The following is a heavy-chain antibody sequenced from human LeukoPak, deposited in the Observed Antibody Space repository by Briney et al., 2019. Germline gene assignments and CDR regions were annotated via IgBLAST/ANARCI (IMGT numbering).Heavy chain of an antibody. CDR1: GGSFSGYY. Sequence: PSETLSLTCAVYGGSFSGYYWNWIRQPPRKGLEWIGEINHSGSTIYNPSLKSRVTISADTSKNQFSLRLSSVTAADTAVYYCAIIVVIPAAPDAFDIWGQGTMVTVSS. J-gene: IGHJ3*02. CDR2: INHSGST. D-gene: IGHD2-2*01. V-gene: IGHV4-34*01. CDR3: AIIVVIPAAPDAFDI.